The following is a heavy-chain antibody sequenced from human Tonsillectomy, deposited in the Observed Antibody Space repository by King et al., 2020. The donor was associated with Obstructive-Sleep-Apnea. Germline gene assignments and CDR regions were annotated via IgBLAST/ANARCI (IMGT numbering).Heavy chain of an antibody. CDR1: GVSVNPHS. CDR3: ARDKWGSLDY. D-gene: IGHD1-26*01. CDR2: SSTIGCT. Sequence: VQLQESGPGLVKPSETLSLTCKFSGVSVNPHSWSWIRHPPGKGREWIGYSSTIGCTNCNPSPRGRVSISVDASKDQFSLTLNSVIGADTAVYYCARDKWGSLDYWGQGILVTVSS. V-gene: IGHV4-4*08. J-gene: IGHJ4*02.